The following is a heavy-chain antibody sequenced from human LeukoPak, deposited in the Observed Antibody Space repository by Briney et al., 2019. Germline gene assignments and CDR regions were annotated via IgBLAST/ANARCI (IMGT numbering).Heavy chain of an antibody. CDR2: INSDGSST. V-gene: IGHV3-74*03. CDR3: AISYYDSIGYYIGDAFDI. Sequence: GGSLRLSCAASGFTFSSYWIHWVRHAAGKGLVWVTGINSDGSSTTYAESVKGRFTISRDNAKNRLYLQMISLRAEDTAVYYCAISYYDSIGYYIGDAFDIWGQGTMVTVSS. D-gene: IGHD3-22*01. J-gene: IGHJ3*02. CDR1: GFTFSSYW.